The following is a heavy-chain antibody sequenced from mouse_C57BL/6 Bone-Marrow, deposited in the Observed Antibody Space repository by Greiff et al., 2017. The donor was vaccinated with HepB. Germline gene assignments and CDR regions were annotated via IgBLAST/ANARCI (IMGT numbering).Heavy chain of an antibody. V-gene: IGHV5-12*01. J-gene: IGHJ3*01. CDR1: GFTFSDYY. CDR2: ISNGGGST. D-gene: IGHD1-1*01. CDR3: ARGRYYGSSEFAY. Sequence: EVQLVESGGGLVQPGGSLKLSCAASGFTFSDYYMYWVRQTPEKRLEWVAYISNGGGSTYYPDTVKGRLTISRDNGKNTLYRQMSRLKSEDTAMYYCARGRYYGSSEFAYWGQGTLVTVSA.